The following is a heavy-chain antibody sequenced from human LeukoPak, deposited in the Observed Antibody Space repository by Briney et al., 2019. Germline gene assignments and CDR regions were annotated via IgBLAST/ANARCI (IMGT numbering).Heavy chain of an antibody. D-gene: IGHD3-3*01. CDR3: AREGYDFWSGYPLDY. J-gene: IGHJ4*02. CDR2: IYTSGST. Sequence: SQTLSLTCTVSGGSISSGSYYWSWIRQPAGKGLEWIGRIYTSGSTDYNPSLKSRVTISVDTSKNQSSLKLSSVTAADTAVYYCAREGYDFWSGYPLDYWGQGTLVTVSS. CDR1: GGSISSGSYY. V-gene: IGHV4-61*02.